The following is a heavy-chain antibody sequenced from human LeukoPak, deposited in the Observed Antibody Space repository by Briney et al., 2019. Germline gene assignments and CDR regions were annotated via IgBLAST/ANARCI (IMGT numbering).Heavy chain of an antibody. J-gene: IGHJ3*02. CDR1: GFSLSTSGVG. V-gene: IGHV2-5*01. CDR2: IYWYDDK. CDR3: GRARDGYNDDAFDI. Sequence: SGPTLVNPTQTLTLTCTFSGFSLSTSGVGVGWIRQPPGKALEWLALIYWYDDKRYSPSLKSRLTITKDTSKNQVVLTMTNMDPVDTATYYCGRARDGYNDDAFDIWGQGTMVTVSS. D-gene: IGHD5-24*01.